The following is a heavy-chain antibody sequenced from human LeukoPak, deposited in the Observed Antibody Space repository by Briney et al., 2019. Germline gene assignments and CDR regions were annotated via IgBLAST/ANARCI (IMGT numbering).Heavy chain of an antibody. Sequence: GGSLRLSCAASGFTFSSSAMSWVRQAPGKGLEWDSGITNSGENTYYADSVKGRFTISRDNSKNTLFLEMNSLRVEDTAVYYCAKGRGFRVWDPWDNWGQGTLITVSS. J-gene: IGHJ4*02. CDR2: ITNSGENT. CDR1: GFTFSSSA. CDR3: AKGRGFRVWDPWDN. D-gene: IGHD3-16*01. V-gene: IGHV3-23*01.